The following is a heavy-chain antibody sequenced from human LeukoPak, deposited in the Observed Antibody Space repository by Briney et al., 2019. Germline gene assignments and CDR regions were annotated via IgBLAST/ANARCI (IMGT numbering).Heavy chain of an antibody. CDR3: ARGRTIFGNDY. CDR2: IYYSGST. V-gene: IGHV4-59*01. J-gene: IGHJ4*02. CDR1: GGSISSYY. D-gene: IGHD3-3*01. Sequence: SETLSLTCTVSGGSISSYYWSWIRRPPGKGLEWIGYIYYSGSTNYNPSLKSRVTISVDTSKNQFSLKLSSVTAADTAVYYCARGRTIFGNDYWGQGTLVTVSS.